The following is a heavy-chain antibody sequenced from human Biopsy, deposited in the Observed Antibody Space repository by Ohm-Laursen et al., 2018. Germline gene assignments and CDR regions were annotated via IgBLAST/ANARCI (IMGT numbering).Heavy chain of an antibody. V-gene: IGHV4-4*07. CDR1: GGSIDTQS. Sequence: GTLSLTCTVSGGSIDTQSWIRQPAGKGLEWIGRVDIRGHADYSSSLRSRVTMSADASKNQFSLKLSSVTAADTAVYYCARRIPDYGSGSYFDAFDIWGRGTMVTVSS. J-gene: IGHJ3*02. CDR2: VDIRGHA. D-gene: IGHD3-10*01. CDR3: ARRIPDYGSGSYFDAFDI.